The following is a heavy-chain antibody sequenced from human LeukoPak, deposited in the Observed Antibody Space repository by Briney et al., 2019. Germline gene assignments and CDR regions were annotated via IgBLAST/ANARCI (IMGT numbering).Heavy chain of an antibody. CDR2: IYHSGST. CDR1: GGSISSGGYY. D-gene: IGHD3-16*02. J-gene: IGHJ4*02. V-gene: IGHV4-30-2*01. CDR3: ARGGSYGFPFDY. Sequence: SETLSLTCTVSGGSISSGGYYWSWIRQPPGKGLEWIGYIYHSGSTYYNPSLKSRVTISVDRSKNQFSLKLSSVTAADTAVYYCARGGSYGFPFDYWGQGTLVTVSS.